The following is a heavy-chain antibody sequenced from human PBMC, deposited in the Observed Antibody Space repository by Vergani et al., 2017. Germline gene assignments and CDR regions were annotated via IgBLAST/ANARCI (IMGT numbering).Heavy chain of an antibody. D-gene: IGHD2-2*01. CDR1: GFTFDDYA. J-gene: IGHJ3*02. CDR3: AKDISVDCSSTSCYHDAFDI. V-gene: IGHV3-9*01. Sequence: EVQLVESGGGLVKPGGSLRLSCAASGFTFDDYAMHWVRQAPGKGLEWVSGISWNSGSIGYADSVKGRFTISRDNAKNSLYLQMNSLRAEDTALYYCAKDISVDCSSTSCYHDAFDIWGQGTMVTVSS. CDR2: ISWNSGSI.